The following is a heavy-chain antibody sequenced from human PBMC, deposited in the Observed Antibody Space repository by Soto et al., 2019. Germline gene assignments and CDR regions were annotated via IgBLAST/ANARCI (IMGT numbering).Heavy chain of an antibody. CDR2: IYYVGST. V-gene: IGHV4-30-4*08. D-gene: IGHD6-13*01. CDR1: GDSIKSGHNY. J-gene: IGHJ5*01. Sequence: QVQLQESGPGQVKPSQTLSLTCTVSGDSIKSGHNYWSWIRQPPGKGLEWIGNIYYVGSTSYNPSLKSRVTISVDTSKNRFSLKLSSVTAADTAVYYCARNTSRLGWFDSWGQGILVTVSS. CDR3: ARNTSRLGWFDS.